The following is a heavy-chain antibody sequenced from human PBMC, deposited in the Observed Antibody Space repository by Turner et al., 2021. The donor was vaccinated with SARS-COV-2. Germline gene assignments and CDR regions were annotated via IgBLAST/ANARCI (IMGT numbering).Heavy chain of an antibody. CDR1: GFTFRTYG. CDR2: ISYDGSNK. CDR3: AKSGGMYCSGGNCYSSYFDY. V-gene: IGHV3-30*18. Sequence: QVQLVESGGGVVQPGRSVRLSCAASGFTFRTYGVHWVRQAPGKGLEWVAVISYDGSNKYYADSVKGRFTISRDNSKNTLYLQMNSLRAEDTAVYYCAKSGGMYCSGGNCYSSYFDYWGQGTLVTVSS. D-gene: IGHD2-15*01. J-gene: IGHJ4*02.